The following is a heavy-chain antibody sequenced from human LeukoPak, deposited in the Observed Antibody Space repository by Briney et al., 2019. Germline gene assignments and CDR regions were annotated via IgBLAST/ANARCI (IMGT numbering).Heavy chain of an antibody. CDR2: IYHSGST. Sequence: SETLSLTCAVSGGSICSSNWWSWVRQPPGKGLEWIGEIYHSGSTNYNPSLKSRVTISVDKSKNQFSLKLSSVTAADTAVYYCARLYSSGWYEERFDYWGQGTLVTVSS. D-gene: IGHD6-19*01. CDR1: GGSICSSNW. J-gene: IGHJ4*02. V-gene: IGHV4-4*02. CDR3: ARLYSSGWYEERFDY.